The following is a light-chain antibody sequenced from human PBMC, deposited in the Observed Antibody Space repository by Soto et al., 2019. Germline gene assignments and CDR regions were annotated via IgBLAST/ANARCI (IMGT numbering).Light chain of an antibody. CDR1: QSISNW. CDR2: DAS. Sequence: DIQMTQSPSTLSASVGDRVTITCRASQSISNWLAWYQQKPGKAPKLLIHDASSLESGVPSRFSGSGSGTAFTLTISSLQPDDFAAYYCQQFSTYSPYTFGQGTTLEIK. V-gene: IGKV1-5*01. J-gene: IGKJ2*01. CDR3: QQFSTYSPYT.